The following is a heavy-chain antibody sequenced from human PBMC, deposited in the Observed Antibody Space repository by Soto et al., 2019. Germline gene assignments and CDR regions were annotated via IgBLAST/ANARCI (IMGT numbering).Heavy chain of an antibody. CDR1: GFSLSNARMG. V-gene: IGHV2-26*01. CDR3: ARNFLAGSANYDYAFDI. CDR2: IFSNDEK. J-gene: IGHJ3*02. Sequence: QVTLKESGPVLVKPTETLTLTCTVSGFSLSNARMGVSWIRHPPGKALEWLAHIFSNDEKSYSTSLKSRLTISKDTSKSRVVLTMTNMDPVDTATYYCARNFLAGSANYDYAFDIWGQGTMVTVSS. D-gene: IGHD1-26*01.